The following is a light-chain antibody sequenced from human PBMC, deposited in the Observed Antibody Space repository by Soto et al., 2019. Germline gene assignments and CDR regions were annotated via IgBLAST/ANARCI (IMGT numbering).Light chain of an antibody. CDR3: SSYTSSSTVV. J-gene: IGLJ2*01. V-gene: IGLV2-14*01. CDR2: DVS. Sequence: QSVLTQPASVSGSPGQSITISCTGTSSDVGGYNYVSWYQQHPGKAPKLMIYDVSNRPSGVSNRFSGSKSGNTASLTISGLHAEDEADYYCSSYTSSSTVVFGGGTKVTV. CDR1: SSDVGGYNY.